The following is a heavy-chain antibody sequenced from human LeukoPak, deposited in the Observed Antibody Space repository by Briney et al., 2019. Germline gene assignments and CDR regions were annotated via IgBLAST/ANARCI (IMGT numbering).Heavy chain of an antibody. V-gene: IGHV3-33*06. CDR2: IWYDGTDK. Sequence: GGSLRLSCAASGFTFSNYAMHWVRQAPGKGLEWGAVIWYDGTDKLYADSVKGRFTISRDNSKKMLYLQVDSLRAEDTAVYYCAKDLGGSGGGGYFDNWGQGTLVTVSS. J-gene: IGHJ4*02. CDR3: AKDLGGSGGGGYFDN. D-gene: IGHD2-15*01. CDR1: GFTFSNYA.